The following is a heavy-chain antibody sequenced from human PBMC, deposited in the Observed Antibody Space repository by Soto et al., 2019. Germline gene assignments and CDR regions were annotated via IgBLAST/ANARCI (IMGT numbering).Heavy chain of an antibody. CDR3: ERIKGYCGCATCTDAFEI. Sequence: QVQLVQSGAEVKKPGASVKVSCKASGYTFTSYGISWVRQTPGQGPEWMGWISTYHGNTDFAQKVQDRIPMTSQRHTSTAYMELRSLTFDDTPVYYCERIKGYCGCATCTDAFEIWGQGTKVAVSS. CDR1: GYTFTSYG. D-gene: IGHD2-15*01. CDR2: ISTYHGNT. V-gene: IGHV1-18*01. J-gene: IGHJ3*02.